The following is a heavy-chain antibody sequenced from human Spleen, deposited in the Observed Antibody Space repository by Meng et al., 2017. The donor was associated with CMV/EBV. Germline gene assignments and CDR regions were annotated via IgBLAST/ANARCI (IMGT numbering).Heavy chain of an antibody. J-gene: IGHJ5*02. D-gene: IGHD6-19*01. V-gene: IGHV5-51*01. CDR2: IYPDDSDT. CDR3: ARLLPGWRRFDP. CDR1: GYSFTTHW. Sequence: GGSLRLSCKASGYSFTTHWIGWVRQMPGKGLEWMGIIYPDDSDTRYSPSFQGQVTISADKSITTTYLQWTSLKASDTAMYYCARLLPGWRRFDPWGQGTLVTVSS.